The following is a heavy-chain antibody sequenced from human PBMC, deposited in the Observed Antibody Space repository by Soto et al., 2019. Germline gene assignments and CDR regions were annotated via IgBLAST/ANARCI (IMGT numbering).Heavy chain of an antibody. J-gene: IGHJ4*02. Sequence: QVQLVQSGAEVKKPGASVKVSCKASGYTFTSYAMHWVRQAPGQRLEWMGWINAGNGNTKYSQKFQGRVTITRDTSASTAYMELSSLRSEDTAVYYCARTGAVAGSRYFDYWGQGTLVTVSS. CDR1: GYTFTSYA. V-gene: IGHV1-3*01. CDR2: INAGNGNT. D-gene: IGHD6-19*01. CDR3: ARTGAVAGSRYFDY.